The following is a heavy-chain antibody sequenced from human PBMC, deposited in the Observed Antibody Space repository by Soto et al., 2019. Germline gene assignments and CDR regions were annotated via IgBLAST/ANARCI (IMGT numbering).Heavy chain of an antibody. J-gene: IGHJ6*02. Sequence: EVQLVESGGGLVQPGGSLRLSCAASGFTFSSYSMNWVRQAPGKGLEWVSYISSSSGTIYYADSVKGRFTISRDNAKNSLYLQMNSLRAEDTAVYYCARGVVSAAAYGMDFWGQGTTVTVFS. V-gene: IGHV3-48*01. CDR3: ARGVVSAAAYGMDF. D-gene: IGHD2-2*01. CDR1: GFTFSSYS. CDR2: ISSSSGTI.